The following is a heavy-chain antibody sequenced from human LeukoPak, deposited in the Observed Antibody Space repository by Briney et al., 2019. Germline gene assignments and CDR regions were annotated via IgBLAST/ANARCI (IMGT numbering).Heavy chain of an antibody. CDR1: GYTFTGYY. Sequence: ASVKVSCKASGYTFTGYYMHWVRQAPGQGLEWMGWINTNSGGTNYAQKFQGRVTMTRDTSISTAYMELSRLRSDDTAVYYCARAKPLYYDYVWGSYRYPYPSDYWGQGTLVTVSS. CDR2: INTNSGGT. V-gene: IGHV1-2*02. D-gene: IGHD3-16*02. CDR3: ARAKPLYYDYVWGSYRYPYPSDY. J-gene: IGHJ4*02.